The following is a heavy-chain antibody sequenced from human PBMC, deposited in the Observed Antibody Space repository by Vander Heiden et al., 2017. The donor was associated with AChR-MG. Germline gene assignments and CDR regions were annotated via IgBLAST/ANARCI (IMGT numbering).Heavy chain of an antibody. CDR1: GFTFSSYS. V-gene: IGHV3-21*01. J-gene: IGHJ2*01. Sequence: EVQLVESGGGLVKPGGSLRLSCAAPGFTFSSYSMNWVRQAPGKGLEWVSSISSSSSYIYYADSVKGRFTISRDNAKNSLYLQMNSLRAEDTAVYYCARRLLQDWYFDLWGRGTLVTVSS. CDR2: ISSSSSYI. D-gene: IGHD2-15*01. CDR3: ARRLLQDWYFDL.